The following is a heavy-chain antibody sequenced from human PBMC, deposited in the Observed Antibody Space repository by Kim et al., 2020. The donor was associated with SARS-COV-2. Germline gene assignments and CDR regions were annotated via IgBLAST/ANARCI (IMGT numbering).Heavy chain of an antibody. Sequence: TNYNPSLKSRVTISVETAKNQCSLKLSAVTAADTAVYYCARALAGRIAAVWGQGTLVTVSS. CDR3: ARALAGRIAAV. D-gene: IGHD6-13*01. CDR2: T. V-gene: IGHV4-59*01. J-gene: IGHJ4*02.